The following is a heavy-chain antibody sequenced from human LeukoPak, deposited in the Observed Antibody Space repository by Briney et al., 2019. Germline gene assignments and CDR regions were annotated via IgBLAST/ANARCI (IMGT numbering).Heavy chain of an antibody. CDR2: ICHSGST. V-gene: IGHV4-4*02. CDR1: GGSISSSNW. J-gene: IGHJ5*01. CDR3: ARTSAEYSNSWIDS. Sequence: SGTLSLTCAVSGGSISSSNWWSWVRQPPGKGLEWIGEICHSGSTYSNPSLQSRVTISVDKSKNHFSLKLTSVTAADTAVYYCARTSAEYSNSWIDSWGQGTLVIVSS. D-gene: IGHD6-6*01.